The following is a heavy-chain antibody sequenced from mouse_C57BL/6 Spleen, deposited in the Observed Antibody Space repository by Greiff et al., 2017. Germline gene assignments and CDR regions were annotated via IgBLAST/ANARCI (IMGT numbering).Heavy chain of an antibody. J-gene: IGHJ2*01. CDR2: IYPGDGDT. V-gene: IGHV1-82*01. CDR1: GYAFSSSW. Sequence: VQLQQSGPELVKPGASVKISCKASGYAFSSSWMNWVKQRPGKGLEWIGRIYPGDGDTNYNGKFKGKATLTADKSSSTAYMQLSSLTSEDSAVYFCARGDYDGRGVDYWGQGTTLTVSS. CDR3: ARGDYDGRGVDY. D-gene: IGHD2-4*01.